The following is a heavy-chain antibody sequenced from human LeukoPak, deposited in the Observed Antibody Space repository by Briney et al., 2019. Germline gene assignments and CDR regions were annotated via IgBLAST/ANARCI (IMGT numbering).Heavy chain of an antibody. Sequence: GGSLRLSCAASGFTFSSYALSWVRQAPGKGLEWVSTITGSGGNTYYTDSVKGRITIARDNSKNTLYLQMNSLRAEDTAVYYCARDDYYGSGSYGPFDYWGQGTLVTVSS. CDR3: ARDDYYGSGSYGPFDY. J-gene: IGHJ4*02. CDR2: ITGSGGNT. CDR1: GFTFSSYA. D-gene: IGHD3-10*01. V-gene: IGHV3-23*01.